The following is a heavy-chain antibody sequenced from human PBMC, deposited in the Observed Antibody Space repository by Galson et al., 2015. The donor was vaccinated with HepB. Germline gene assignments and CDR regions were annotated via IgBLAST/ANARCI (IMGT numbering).Heavy chain of an antibody. V-gene: IGHV3-30*04. CDR3: ARVLMYYYGSGSYSDY. D-gene: IGHD3-10*01. CDR1: GFTFSSYA. J-gene: IGHJ4*02. Sequence: SLRLSCAASGFTFSSYAMHWVRQAPGKGLEWVAVISYDGSNKYYADSVKGRFTISRDNSKNTLYLQMNSLRAEDTAVYYCARVLMYYYGSGSYSDYWGQGTLVTVSS. CDR2: ISYDGSNK.